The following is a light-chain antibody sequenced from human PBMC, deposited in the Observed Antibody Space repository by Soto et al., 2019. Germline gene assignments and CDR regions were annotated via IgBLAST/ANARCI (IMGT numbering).Light chain of an antibody. Sequence: DIQMTQSPSSLSASVGDRVTITCQASQDISNYLNWYQQKPGKAPKLLIYDASNLETGVPSRFSGSGSGTEFTLTISSLQPEDFATYYCQQYNVYYTFGQGTKVDIK. J-gene: IGKJ2*01. CDR2: DAS. CDR1: QDISNY. CDR3: QQYNVYYT. V-gene: IGKV1-33*01.